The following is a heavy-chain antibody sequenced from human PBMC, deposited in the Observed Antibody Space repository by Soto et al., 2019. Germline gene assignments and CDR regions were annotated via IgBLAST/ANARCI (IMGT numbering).Heavy chain of an antibody. CDR2: TYYRAKWFN. D-gene: IGHD6-19*01. Sequence: SQTLSLTCAISGDSVSSNSAAWNWIRQSPSRGLEWLGRTYYRAKWFNDYAVSVKSRITISPDTSKNQFSLQLNSVTPEDTAVYYCARDRDRSGRTDFDCWGPGTLVTVSA. CDR1: GDSVSSNSAA. CDR3: ARDRDRSGRTDFDC. V-gene: IGHV6-1*01. J-gene: IGHJ4*02.